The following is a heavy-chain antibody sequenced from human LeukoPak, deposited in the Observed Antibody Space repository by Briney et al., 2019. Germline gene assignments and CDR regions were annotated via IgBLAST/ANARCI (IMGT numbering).Heavy chain of an antibody. CDR1: GFTFSSYG. V-gene: IGHV3-33*01. Sequence: GRSLRLSCVASGFTFSSYGMHWVRRAPGKGLEWVAVIWYDGSNKYYSDSVKGRFTISRDNSKNTLYLQMNSLRVEDTAVYYCARGPKLGYYDSSGYKVSAFDIWGQGTMVTVSS. D-gene: IGHD3-22*01. CDR2: IWYDGSNK. CDR3: ARGPKLGYYDSSGYKVSAFDI. J-gene: IGHJ3*02.